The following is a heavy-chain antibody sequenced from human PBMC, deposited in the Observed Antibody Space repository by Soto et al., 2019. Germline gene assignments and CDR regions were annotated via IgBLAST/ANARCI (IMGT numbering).Heavy chain of an antibody. J-gene: IGHJ4*02. CDR3: ARDCSGGSCYYDSLTY. D-gene: IGHD2-15*01. CDR1: GYTFTSYG. V-gene: IGHV1-18*01. Sequence: ASVKVSCKASGYTFTSYGISWVRQALGQGLEWMGWISAYNGNTNYAQKLQGRVTMTTDTSTSTAYMELRSLRSDDTAVYYCARDCSGGSCYYDSLTYWGQGTLVTVS. CDR2: ISAYNGNT.